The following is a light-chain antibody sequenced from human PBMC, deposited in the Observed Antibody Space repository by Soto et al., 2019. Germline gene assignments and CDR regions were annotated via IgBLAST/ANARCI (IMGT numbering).Light chain of an antibody. CDR2: EVR. J-gene: IGLJ3*02. CDR1: SNDVGGHNY. CDR3: CSYTTSTTWV. Sequence: QSALTQPASVSGSPGQSITISCTGTSNDVGGHNYVSWYQQHPGKAPKLIIYEVRNRPSGVSNRFSGSKSVNTASLTISGLQAEDEADYYCCSYTTSTTWVFGGGTKVTVL. V-gene: IGLV2-14*01.